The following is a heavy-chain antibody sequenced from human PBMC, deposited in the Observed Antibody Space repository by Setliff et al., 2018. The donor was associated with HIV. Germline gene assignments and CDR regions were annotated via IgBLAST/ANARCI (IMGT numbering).Heavy chain of an antibody. V-gene: IGHV3-23*01. CDR2: ISGSGATT. Sequence: PGGSLRLSCAASGFTFSDFGMNWVRQAPGKGLEWVSGISGSGATTYYADSLKGRFAVSRDNSNNTLFLQMHNLRADDTAVYYCAKRRVSNIGPGDYWGQGTLVTVSS. J-gene: IGHJ4*02. CDR1: GFTFSDFG. CDR3: AKRRVSNIGPGDY. D-gene: IGHD3-16*02.